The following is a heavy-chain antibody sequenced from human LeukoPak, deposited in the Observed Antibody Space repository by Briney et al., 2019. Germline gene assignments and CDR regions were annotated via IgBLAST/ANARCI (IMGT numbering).Heavy chain of an antibody. CDR2: INPNSGGT. CDR3: ARAEYYYDSSGYYY. V-gene: IGHV1-2*02. CDR1: EYTFTGYY. Sequence: GASVKVSCKASEYTFTGYYMHWVRQAPGQGLEWMGWINPNSGGTNYAQKFQGRVTMTRDTSISTAYMELSRLRSDDTAVYYCARAEYYYDSSGYYYWGQGTLVTVSS. D-gene: IGHD3-22*01. J-gene: IGHJ4*02.